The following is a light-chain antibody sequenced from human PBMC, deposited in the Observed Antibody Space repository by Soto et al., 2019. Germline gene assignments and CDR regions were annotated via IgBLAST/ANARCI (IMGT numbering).Light chain of an antibody. CDR3: SAYIARSTLV. V-gene: IGLV2-14*01. J-gene: IGLJ3*02. CDR1: MRDVGAYNL. Sequence: QSALTQPASVSGSAGQSITISCSGTMRDVGAYNLVSWYQQHPGTAPKLIIYEVRNRPSGISSRFSGSRSGNTASLTISGLQPDDEGDYYCSAYIARSTLVFGGGTKLTVL. CDR2: EVR.